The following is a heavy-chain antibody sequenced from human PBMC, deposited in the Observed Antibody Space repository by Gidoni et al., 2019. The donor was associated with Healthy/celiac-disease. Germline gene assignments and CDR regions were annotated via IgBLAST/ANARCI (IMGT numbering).Heavy chain of an antibody. CDR3: ARRDRHCSSTSCYYAWYFDL. D-gene: IGHD2-2*01. J-gene: IGHJ2*01. CDR1: GGSISSSSYY. Sequence: QLQLQESGPGLVKPSETLPLTCTVSGGSISSSSYYWGWIRQPPGKGLEWIGSIYYSGSTYYNPSLKSRVTISVDTSKNQFSLKLSSVTAADTAVYYCARRDRHCSSTSCYYAWYFDLWGRGTLVTVSS. CDR2: IYYSGST. V-gene: IGHV4-39*01.